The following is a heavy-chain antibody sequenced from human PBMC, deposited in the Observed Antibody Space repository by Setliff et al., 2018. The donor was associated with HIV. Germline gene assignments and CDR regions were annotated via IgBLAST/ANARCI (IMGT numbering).Heavy chain of an antibody. D-gene: IGHD3-10*01. J-gene: IGHJ6*03. CDR1: GYTFTSYA. CDR2: SNAGNGNT. Sequence: ASVKVSCKASGYTFTSYAMHWVRQAPGQRLSWMGWSNAGNGNTKYSQKCQGRVTITRDTSASTAYTELRSLRSEDTALYYCAREGKFRYYYYMDVWGKGTTVTVSS. V-gene: IGHV1-3*01. CDR3: AREGKFRYYYYMDV.